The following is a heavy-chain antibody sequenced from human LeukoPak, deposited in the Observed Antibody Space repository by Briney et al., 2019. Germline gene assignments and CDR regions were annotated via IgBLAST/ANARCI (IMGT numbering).Heavy chain of an antibody. Sequence: PGGPLRLSCAASGFTFSSYAMSWVRQAPGKGLQWVSAISSSGGTYYGDSVKGRFTISRDNSKNTLYLQMNSLRAEDTALYYCAKDPIVFNSGNYYLSTFDIWGQGTIVTVSS. D-gene: IGHD1-26*01. CDR2: ISSSGGT. J-gene: IGHJ3*02. V-gene: IGHV3-23*01. CDR3: AKDPIVFNSGNYYLSTFDI. CDR1: GFTFSSYA.